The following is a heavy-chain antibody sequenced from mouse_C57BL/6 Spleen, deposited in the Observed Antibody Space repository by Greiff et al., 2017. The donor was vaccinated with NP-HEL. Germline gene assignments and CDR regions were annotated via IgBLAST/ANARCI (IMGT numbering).Heavy chain of an antibody. V-gene: IGHV1-4*01. D-gene: IGHD1-1*01. J-gene: IGHJ2*01. CDR2: INPSSGYT. CDR1: GYTFTSYT. CDR3: ARDDYYYGSIYYFDY. Sequence: VQLQQSGAELARPGASVKMSCKASGYTFTSYTMHWVKQRPGQGLEWIGYINPSSGYTKYNQKFKDKATLTADKSSSTAYMQLSSLTSEDSAVYYCARDDYYYGSIYYFDYWGQGTTLTVSS.